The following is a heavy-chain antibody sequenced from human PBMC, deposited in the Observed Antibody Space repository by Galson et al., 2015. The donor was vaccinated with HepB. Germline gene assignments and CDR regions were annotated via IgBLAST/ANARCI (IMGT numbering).Heavy chain of an antibody. J-gene: IGHJ5*02. Sequence: SVKVSCKVSGYTLTELSMHWVRQAPGKGLEWMGGFDPEDGETIYAQKFQGRVTMTEDTSTDTAYMELSSLRSEDTAVYYCATGLKYSSWHREGYNWFDPWGQGTLVTVSS. CDR3: ATGLKYSSWHREGYNWFDP. CDR2: FDPEDGET. CDR1: GYTLTELS. V-gene: IGHV1-24*01. D-gene: IGHD6-6*01.